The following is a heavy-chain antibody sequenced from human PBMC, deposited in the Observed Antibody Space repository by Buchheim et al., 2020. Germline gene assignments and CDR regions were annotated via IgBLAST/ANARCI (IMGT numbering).Heavy chain of an antibody. CDR2: ISYDGSNK. D-gene: IGHD6-6*01. CDR1: GFTFSSYG. CDR3: ARDLFARIAARPGGMDV. Sequence: QVQLVESGGGVVQPGRSLRLSCAASGFTFSSYGMHWVRQAPGKGLEWVAGISYDGSNKYYADSVKGRFTISRDNSKNTLYLQMNSLRAEDTAVYYCARDLFARIAARPGGMDVWGQGTT. V-gene: IGHV3-30*03. J-gene: IGHJ6*02.